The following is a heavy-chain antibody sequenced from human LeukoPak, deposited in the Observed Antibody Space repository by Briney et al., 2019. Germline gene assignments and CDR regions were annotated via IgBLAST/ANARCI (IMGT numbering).Heavy chain of an antibody. CDR3: ARGHPERNFDY. J-gene: IGHJ4*02. V-gene: IGHV1-2*02. CDR1: GYSFTGYY. CDR2: ITPNSGGT. Sequence: GASVKVSCKASGYSFTGYYMHWVRQAPGQGLEWMGWITPNSGGTNYAQRFQGRVTMTWDTSISTAYLEVTRLISDDTAVYYCARGHPERNFDYWGQGTLVTVSS.